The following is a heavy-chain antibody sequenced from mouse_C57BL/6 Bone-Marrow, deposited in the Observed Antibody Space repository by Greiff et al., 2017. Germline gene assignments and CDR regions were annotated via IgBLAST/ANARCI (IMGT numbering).Heavy chain of an antibody. CDR2: IYPGDGDT. Sequence: LKQSGASVKISCKASGYAFSSYWMNWVKQRPGKGLEWIGQIYPGDGDTNYNGKFKGKATLTADKSSSTAYMQLSSLTSEDSAVYFCAREDYYYGLDYWGQGTTLTVSS. D-gene: IGHD1-1*01. J-gene: IGHJ2*01. CDR3: AREDYYYGLDY. V-gene: IGHV1-80*01. CDR1: GYAFSSYW.